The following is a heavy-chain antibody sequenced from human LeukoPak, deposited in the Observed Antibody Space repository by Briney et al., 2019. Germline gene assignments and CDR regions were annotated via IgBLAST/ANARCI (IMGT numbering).Heavy chain of an antibody. CDR2: VYPGDSDT. CDR3: ATKGRDGLHFDY. J-gene: IGHJ4*02. Sequence: GESLKISCKGSEYSFTNYWIGWVRQMPGKGLQWMGIVYPGDSDTKYTPSFQGQVTISVDKSISTAYLHWSSLEASDTAMYYCATKGRDGLHFDYWGQGTLVTVSS. V-gene: IGHV5-51*01. D-gene: IGHD5-24*01. CDR1: EYSFTNYW.